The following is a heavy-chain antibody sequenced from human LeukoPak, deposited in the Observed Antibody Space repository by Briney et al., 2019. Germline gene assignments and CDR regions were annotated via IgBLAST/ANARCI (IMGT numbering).Heavy chain of an antibody. Sequence: GASVKVSCKASGYTFTNFDINWVRQAPGQGLEWMEWMNPVSGKAGSAQKFQGRVTLTRDTSISTAYMEVSSLRFDDTAFYYCARAPMGTAPLYWGQGTLVTVSS. CDR1: GYTFTNFD. CDR3: ARAPMGTAPLY. J-gene: IGHJ4*02. D-gene: IGHD1/OR15-1a*01. V-gene: IGHV1-8*01. CDR2: MNPVSGKA.